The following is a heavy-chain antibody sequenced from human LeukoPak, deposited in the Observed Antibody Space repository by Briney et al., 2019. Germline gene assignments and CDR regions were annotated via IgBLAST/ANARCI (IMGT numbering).Heavy chain of an antibody. CDR2: IIPIFGTA. CDR3: ARRIAAAGANYYYYGMDV. V-gene: IGHV1-69*13. J-gene: IGHJ6*02. Sequence: SVKVSCKASGGTFSSYAVSWVRQAPGQGLEWMGGIIPIFGTANYAQKFQGRVTITADESTSTAYMELSSLRSEDTAVYYCARRIAAAGANYYYYGMDVWGQGTTVTVSS. CDR1: GGTFSSYA. D-gene: IGHD6-13*01.